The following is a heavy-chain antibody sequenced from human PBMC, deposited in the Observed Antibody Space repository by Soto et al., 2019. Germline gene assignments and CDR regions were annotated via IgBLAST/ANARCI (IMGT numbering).Heavy chain of an antibody. CDR2: INGDYGNT. CDR3: ARCIQGDYFYGMDV. Sequence: QAQLVQSGAEVKKPGASVKVSCKASGYTFYSHSISWVRQAPGQGLEWMGRINGDYGNTQYAQKFRGRVRMTTDTSTTTVYMELTNLRSDDTAVYYCARCIQGDYFYGMDVWGQGTTVTVSS. D-gene: IGHD5-18*01. CDR1: GYTFYSHS. J-gene: IGHJ6*02. V-gene: IGHV1-18*01.